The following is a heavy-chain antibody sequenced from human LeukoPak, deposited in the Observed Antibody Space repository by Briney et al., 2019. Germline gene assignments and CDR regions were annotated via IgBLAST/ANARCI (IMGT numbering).Heavy chain of an antibody. J-gene: IGHJ5*02. CDR1: GVSFSGYY. V-gene: IGHV4-34*01. Sequence: SETLSLTCAVYGVSFSGYYWSWIRQPPGKGLEWIGEINHSGSTNYNPSLKSRVTISVDTSKNQFSLKLSSVTAADTAVYYCARANPSKNWLDPWGQGTLVTVSS. D-gene: IGHD1-14*01. CDR3: ARANPSKNWLDP. CDR2: INHSGST.